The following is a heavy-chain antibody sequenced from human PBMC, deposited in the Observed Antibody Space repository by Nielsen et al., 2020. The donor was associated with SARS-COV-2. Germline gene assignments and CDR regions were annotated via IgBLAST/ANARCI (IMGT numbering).Heavy chain of an antibody. V-gene: IGHV3-30*18. Sequence: GEPLKISCAASGFTISSYSMHWVRQAPGKGLEWVAVISDDGSNKYYADSVKGRFTISRDNSKNTMYLQMNSLRAEDTAVYYCAKEGIVVVPAAIDYYYYYYMDVWGKGTTVTVSS. CDR3: AKEGIVVVPAAIDYYYYYYMDV. CDR1: GFTISSYS. D-gene: IGHD2-2*01. J-gene: IGHJ6*03. CDR2: ISDDGSNK.